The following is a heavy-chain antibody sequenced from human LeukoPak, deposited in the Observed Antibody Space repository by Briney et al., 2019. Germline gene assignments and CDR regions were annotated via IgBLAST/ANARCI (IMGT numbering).Heavy chain of an antibody. D-gene: IGHD3-16*01. CDR3: AKGHPFGGPYCYYMDV. CDR1: GVTFSSYA. V-gene: IGHV3-30*02. J-gene: IGHJ6*03. Sequence: PGGSLRLSCAASGVTFSSYAMHWVRQAPGKGLEWVAFIRYEGTKKYYADAVKGRFTISRDKTKKTRYVQMNSLRAEDTAVYYCAKGHPFGGPYCYYMDVWGKGTTVTISS. CDR2: IRYEGTKK.